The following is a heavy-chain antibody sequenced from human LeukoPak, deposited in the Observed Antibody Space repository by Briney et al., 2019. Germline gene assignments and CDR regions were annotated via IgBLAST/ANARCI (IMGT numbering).Heavy chain of an antibody. Sequence: ASVKVSCKASGYNLDNYGITWVRQAPGQGLEWMGWMSGYNGNTKYAQKFQGRVTMTTETSTNTVYMELRSLTSDDAAVYYCVGSESGSWYHWFDPWGQGTLVTVSS. V-gene: IGHV1-18*01. D-gene: IGHD6-13*01. CDR1: GYNLDNYG. J-gene: IGHJ5*02. CDR3: VGSESGSWYHWFDP. CDR2: MSGYNGNT.